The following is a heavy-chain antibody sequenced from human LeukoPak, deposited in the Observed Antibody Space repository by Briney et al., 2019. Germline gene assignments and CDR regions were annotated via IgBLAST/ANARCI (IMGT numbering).Heavy chain of an antibody. V-gene: IGHV1-8*01. CDR1: GYTFASYD. J-gene: IGHJ4*02. Sequence: ASVTVSCKASGYTFASYDINWVRQATGQGLEWMGWMNPNSGNTGYAQKFQGRVTMTRDTSISTAYMELSRLRSDDTAVYYYARETRSSTTSYFDYWGQGTLVTVSS. CDR3: ARETRSSTTSYFDY. CDR2: MNPNSGNT. D-gene: IGHD6-13*01.